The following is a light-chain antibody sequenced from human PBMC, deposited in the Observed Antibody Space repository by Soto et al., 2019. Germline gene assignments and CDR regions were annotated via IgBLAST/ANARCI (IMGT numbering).Light chain of an antibody. CDR1: QSVSSY. CDR3: QQRSNWLYT. V-gene: IGKV3-11*01. Sequence: EIVLTQSPATLSLSPGERATLSCRASQSVSSYLAWYQQKPGQAPRLLIYDASNRATGIPARFSGSGSGTVFPLTISSLEPEDFAVYYCQQRSNWLYTFGQGTKLEIK. CDR2: DAS. J-gene: IGKJ2*01.